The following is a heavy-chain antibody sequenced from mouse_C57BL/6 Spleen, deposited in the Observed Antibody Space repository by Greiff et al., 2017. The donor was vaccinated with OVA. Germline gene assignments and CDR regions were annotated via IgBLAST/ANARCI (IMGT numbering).Heavy chain of an antibody. CDR2: IDPSDSYT. CDR3: ARSRFAY. V-gene: IGHV1-50*01. J-gene: IGHJ3*01. CDR1: GYTFTSYW. Sequence: QVQLQQPGAELVKPGASVKLSCKASGYTFTSYWMKWVKQRPGQGLEWIGEIDPSDSYTNYNQKFKGKATLTVDTSSSTAYMQLTSLTSEDSAVYDCARSRFAYWGQGTLVTVSA.